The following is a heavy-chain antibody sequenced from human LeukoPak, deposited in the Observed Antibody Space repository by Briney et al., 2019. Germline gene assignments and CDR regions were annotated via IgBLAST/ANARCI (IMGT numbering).Heavy chain of an antibody. CDR3: ARAGGLNTNFDY. CDR1: GFTFRNYW. D-gene: IGHD2-8*02. V-gene: IGHV3-7*01. Sequence: PGGSLRLSCAASGFTFRNYWMGWVRQAPGKGLEWVANTKPDGSAEYYADSVRGRFTTSRDNANNLLYLQMNSLRAEDTAVYYCARAGGLNTNFDYWGQGTLVTVSS. J-gene: IGHJ4*02. CDR2: TKPDGSAE.